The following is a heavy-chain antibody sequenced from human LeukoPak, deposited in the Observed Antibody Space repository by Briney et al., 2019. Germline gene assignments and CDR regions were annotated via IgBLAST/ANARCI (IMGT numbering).Heavy chain of an antibody. Sequence: SETLSLTCTVSGYSISSGYYWGWIRQPPGKGLEWIGSIYHSGSTYYNPSLKSRVTISVDTSKNQFSLKLSSVTAADTAVYYCARVSYLRFLEWLDYMDVWGKGTTVTVSS. CDR1: GYSISSGYY. J-gene: IGHJ6*03. CDR3: ARVSYLRFLEWLDYMDV. CDR2: IYHSGST. V-gene: IGHV4-38-2*02. D-gene: IGHD3-3*01.